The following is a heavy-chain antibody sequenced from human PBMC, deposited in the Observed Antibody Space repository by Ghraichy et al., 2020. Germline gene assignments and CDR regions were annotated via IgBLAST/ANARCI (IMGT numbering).Heavy chain of an antibody. D-gene: IGHD5-18*01. CDR3: ARGTAMVSIYYYYGMDV. V-gene: IGHV4-31*03. CDR2: IYYSGST. J-gene: IGHJ6*02. CDR1: GGSISSGGYY. Sequence: SETLSLTCTVSGGSISSGGYYWSWIRQHPGKGLEWIGYIYYSGSTYYNPSLKSRVTISVDTSKNQFSLKLSSVTAADTAVYYCARGTAMVSIYYYYGMDVWGQGTTVTVSS.